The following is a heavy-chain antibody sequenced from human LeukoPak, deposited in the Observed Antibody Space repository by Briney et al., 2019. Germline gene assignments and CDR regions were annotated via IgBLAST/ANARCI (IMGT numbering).Heavy chain of an antibody. J-gene: IGHJ4*02. D-gene: IGHD2-2*01. CDR3: ARDRSIVVPAANCLFDY. CDR1: GFSVSNYY. V-gene: IGHV3-7*01. CDR2: IKQDGSEK. Sequence: GGSLRLSCAGSGFSVSNYYMSWVRRAPGKGLEWVANIKQDGSEKYYVDSVKGRFTISRDNAKNSLYLQMNSLRAEDTAVYYCARDRSIVVPAANCLFDYWGQGTLVTVSS.